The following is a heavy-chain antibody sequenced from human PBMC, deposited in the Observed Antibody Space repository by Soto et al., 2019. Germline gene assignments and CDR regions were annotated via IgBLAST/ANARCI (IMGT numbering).Heavy chain of an antibody. D-gene: IGHD7-27*01. CDR1: GYSFSSHY. Sequence: VASVKVSCKASGYSFSSHYMLSGKQAPGQDREWLGIINPTGGSTTYAQMFQGRVTMTADTDTETVYMELRRLRFAYTARYYCARSWAXXXXHLDLXVQGTXVXXSS. J-gene: IGHJ5*02. V-gene: IGHV1-46*01. CDR2: INPTGGST. CDR3: ARSWAXXXXHLDL.